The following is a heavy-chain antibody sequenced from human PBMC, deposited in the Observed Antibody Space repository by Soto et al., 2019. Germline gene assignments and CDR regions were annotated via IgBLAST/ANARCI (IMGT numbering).Heavy chain of an antibody. CDR1: GATLNTFINYG. D-gene: IGHD5-12*01. V-gene: IGHV1-69*12. J-gene: IGHJ3*02. CDR3: ARGAATTRVVVMYDAFEI. Sequence: QVQLVQSGAEVKKPGSSVKVSCKASGATLNTFINYGITWVRQAPGQGLEWMGGIIPVFGTANYAQKFQCRVTISADESTRTAYMELSSLRSEDTAVYYCARGAATTRVVVMYDAFEIWGQGTMVTVSS. CDR2: IIPVFGTA.